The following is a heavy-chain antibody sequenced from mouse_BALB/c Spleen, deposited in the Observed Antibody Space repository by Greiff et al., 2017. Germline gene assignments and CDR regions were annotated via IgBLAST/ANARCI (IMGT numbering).Heavy chain of an antibody. J-gene: IGHJ1*01. D-gene: IGHD1-2*01. CDR2: IRNKANGYTT. CDR1: GFTFTDYY. CDR3: ARDTRYYGYEYFDV. Sequence: EVQRVESGGGLVQPGGSLRLSCATSGFTFTDYYMSWVRQPPGKALEWLGFIRNKANGYTTEYSASVKGRFTISRDNSQSILYLQMNTMRAEDSATYYCARDTRYYGYEYFDVWGEGTTVTVSS. V-gene: IGHV7-3*02.